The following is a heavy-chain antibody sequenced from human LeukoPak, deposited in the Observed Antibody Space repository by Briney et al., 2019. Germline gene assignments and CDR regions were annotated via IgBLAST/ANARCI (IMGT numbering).Heavy chain of an antibody. J-gene: IGHJ5*02. CDR1: GGTFSSYT. D-gene: IGHD3-22*01. Sequence: ASVKVSCKASGGTFSSYTISWVRQAPGQGLKWMGRIIPILGIANYAQKLQGRVTITADKSTSTAYMELSSLRSEDTAVYYCATCPGGDYDSSGYYVDWFDPWGQGTLVTVSS. CDR3: ATCPGGDYDSSGYYVDWFDP. CDR2: IIPILGIA. V-gene: IGHV1-69*02.